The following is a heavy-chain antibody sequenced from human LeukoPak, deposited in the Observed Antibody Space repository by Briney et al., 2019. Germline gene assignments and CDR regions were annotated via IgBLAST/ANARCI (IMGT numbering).Heavy chain of an antibody. CDR3: ARDPTLFSSTVTIDY. D-gene: IGHD4-17*01. Sequence: PGGSLRLSCAASGFTFSDYYMSWIRQAPGKGLEWVSYISSSGSTIYYADSVKGRFTISRDNAKNSLYLQMNSLRAEDTAVYYCARDPTLFSSTVTIDYWGQGTLVTVSS. V-gene: IGHV3-11*04. CDR1: GFTFSDYY. CDR2: ISSSGSTI. J-gene: IGHJ4*02.